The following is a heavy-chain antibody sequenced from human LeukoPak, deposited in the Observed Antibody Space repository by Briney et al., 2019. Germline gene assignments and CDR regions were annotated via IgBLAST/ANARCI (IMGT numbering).Heavy chain of an antibody. J-gene: IGHJ4*02. CDR1: GFTFSSYA. CDR3: ARASGDYKAYYFDY. D-gene: IGHD4-17*01. Sequence: GESLRLSCAASGFTFSSYAMSWVRQAPGKGLEWVSAISGSGGSTYYADSVKGRFTISRDNSKNTLYLQMNSLRAEDTAVYYCARASGDYKAYYFDYWGQGTLVTVSS. V-gene: IGHV3-23*01. CDR2: ISGSGGST.